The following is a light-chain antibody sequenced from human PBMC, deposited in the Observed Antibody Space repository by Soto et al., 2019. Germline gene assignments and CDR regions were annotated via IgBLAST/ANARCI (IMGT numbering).Light chain of an antibody. CDR1: QSLLHSNGYNY. Sequence: DIVMTQSPLSLPVTPGEPASISCRSSQSLLHSNGYNYLDWYLQKPGQSPQLLIYLRSNRASGVPDRFSGSGSGTDFTLKISRVEAEDVGVYYCMQALQTPRTFGQGTKVEI. CDR3: MQALQTPRT. J-gene: IGKJ1*01. CDR2: LRS. V-gene: IGKV2-28*01.